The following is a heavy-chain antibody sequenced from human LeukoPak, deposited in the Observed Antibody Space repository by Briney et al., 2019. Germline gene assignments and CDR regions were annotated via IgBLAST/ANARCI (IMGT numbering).Heavy chain of an antibody. CDR1: GFTFSSYG. CDR3: AKESRASSSWYVATGNYFDY. V-gene: IGHV3-30*18. J-gene: IGHJ4*02. CDR2: ISYDGSNK. Sequence: GGSLRLSCAASGFTFSSYGMHWVRQAPGKGLEGVAVISYDGSNKYYADSVKGRFTISRDNSKNTLYLQMNSLRAEDTAVYYCAKESRASSSWYVATGNYFDYWGQGTLVTVSS. D-gene: IGHD6-13*01.